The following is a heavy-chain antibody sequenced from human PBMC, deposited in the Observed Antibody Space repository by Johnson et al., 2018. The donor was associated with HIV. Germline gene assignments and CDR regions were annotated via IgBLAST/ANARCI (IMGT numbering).Heavy chain of an antibody. CDR2: IWYDGHNK. J-gene: IGHJ3*02. CDR3: ARGEYSSGWSNTFDI. CDR1: GFTFSSYG. Sequence: QVQLVESGGGVVQPGRSLRLSCAASGFTFSSYGMHWVRQAPGKGLEWVAVIWYDGHNKYYADSVKGRFTISRDNSKNTLYLQMNSLRAEDTAVYYCARGEYSSGWSNTFDIWGQGTMVTVSS. D-gene: IGHD6-19*01. V-gene: IGHV3-30*19.